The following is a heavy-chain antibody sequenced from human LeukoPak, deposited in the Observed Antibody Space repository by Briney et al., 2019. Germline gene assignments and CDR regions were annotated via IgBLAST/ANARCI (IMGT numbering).Heavy chain of an antibody. Sequence: GGSPRLSCAASGFIFSNYIMNWVRQAPGKGLEWVSSITNSSRYTYYADSVKGRFTISRDNAKNSLYLQMNSLRAEDTAVYYCARSYEGSGFSDWGQGTLVTVSS. CDR3: ARSYEGSGFSD. CDR1: GFIFSNYI. D-gene: IGHD3-3*01. V-gene: IGHV3-21*01. J-gene: IGHJ4*02. CDR2: ITNSSRYT.